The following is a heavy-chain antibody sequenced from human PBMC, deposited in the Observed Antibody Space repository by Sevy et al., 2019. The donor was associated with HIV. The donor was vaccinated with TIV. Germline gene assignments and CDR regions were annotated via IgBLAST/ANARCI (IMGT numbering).Heavy chain of an antibody. V-gene: IGHV3-30*18. CDR3: AKAFTGYNGMDV. J-gene: IGHJ6*02. Sequence: GGSLRLSCVVSGFTFTTSGMHWVRQAPGKGLEWVAVISYHGRDKFYADSVKGRFTISRDNSDNILYLHMNSLRSEDTAVYYCAKAFTGYNGMDVWGQGTMVTVSS. CDR1: GFTFTTSG. D-gene: IGHD3-9*01. CDR2: ISYHGRDK.